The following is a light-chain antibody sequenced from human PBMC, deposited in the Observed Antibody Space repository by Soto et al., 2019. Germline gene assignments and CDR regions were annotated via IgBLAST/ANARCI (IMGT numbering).Light chain of an antibody. Sequence: VLTQSPATMSLSPGDRATLSCRASQSIGNSLAWYQQKRGQPPRLLIYDASSRATGIPARFSGSGSGTDFTLTISSLEPEDFAVYFCQQGTFGQGTKVDI. J-gene: IGKJ1*01. V-gene: IGKV3-11*01. CDR3: QQGT. CDR2: DAS. CDR1: QSIGNS.